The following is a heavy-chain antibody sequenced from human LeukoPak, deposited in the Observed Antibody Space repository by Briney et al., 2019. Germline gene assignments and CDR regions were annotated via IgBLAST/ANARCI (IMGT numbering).Heavy chain of an antibody. CDR1: GDTVISYY. CDR3: ARVTGDLRFDS. V-gene: IGHV1-46*03. D-gene: IGHD7-27*01. CDR2: INPRGVST. Sequence: ASLKGSCKAAGDTVISYYMQWGRQAPGQGPEWMGIINPRGVSTNYAQMLQGRVTMTRETPTSTVSMELRRLPPEDTALYYCARVTGDLRFDSWRPGTLVTVSP. J-gene: IGHJ4*02.